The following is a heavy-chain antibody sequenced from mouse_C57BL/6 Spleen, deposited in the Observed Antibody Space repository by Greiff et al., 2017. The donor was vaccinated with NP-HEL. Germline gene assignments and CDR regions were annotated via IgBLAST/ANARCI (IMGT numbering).Heavy chain of an antibody. CDR1: GYTFTSYW. Sequence: VQLQQPGAELVKPGASVKLSCKASGYTFTSYWMHWVKQRPGQGLEWIGMIHPNSGSTNYNEKFKSKATLTVDKSSSTAYMQLSSLTSEDSAVYYCARTGGAYYSNGYYAMDYWGQGTSVTVSS. V-gene: IGHV1-64*01. D-gene: IGHD2-5*01. CDR2: IHPNSGST. J-gene: IGHJ4*01. CDR3: ARTGGAYYSNGYYAMDY.